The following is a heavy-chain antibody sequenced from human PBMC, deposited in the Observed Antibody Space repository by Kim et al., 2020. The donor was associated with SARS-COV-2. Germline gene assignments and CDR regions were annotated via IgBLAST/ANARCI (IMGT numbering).Heavy chain of an antibody. D-gene: IGHD5-12*01. Sequence: GGSLRLSCAASGFTFSSYWMSWVRQAPGKGLEWVANIKQDGSEKYYVDSVKGRFTISRDNAKNSLYLQMNSLRAEDTAVYYCARDVARLPWIRGWFDPWGQGTLVTVSS. CDR2: IKQDGSEK. J-gene: IGHJ5*02. V-gene: IGHV3-7*03. CDR1: GFTFSSYW. CDR3: ARDVARLPWIRGWFDP.